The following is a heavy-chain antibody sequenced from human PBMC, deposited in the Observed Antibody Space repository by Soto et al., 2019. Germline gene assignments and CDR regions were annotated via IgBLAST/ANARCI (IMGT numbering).Heavy chain of an antibody. V-gene: IGHV1-69*04. Sequence: SVKVSCKASGGTFSSYTISWVRQAPGQGLEWMGRIIPILGIANYAQKIQGRVTITADKSTSTAYMELSSLRTEDTAVYYCARDIYGYCSSTSCYQNDYWGQGTLVTVSS. J-gene: IGHJ4*02. CDR3: ARDIYGYCSSTSCYQNDY. CDR1: GGTFSSYT. D-gene: IGHD2-2*01. CDR2: IIPILGIA.